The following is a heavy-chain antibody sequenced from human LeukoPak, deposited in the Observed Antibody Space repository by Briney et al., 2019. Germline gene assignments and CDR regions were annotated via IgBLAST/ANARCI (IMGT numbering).Heavy chain of an antibody. CDR1: GYTFTSYY. CDR3: ARGSPNTAMVTYEFDY. Sequence: ASVKVSCKASGYTFTSYYMHWVRQAPGQGLEWMGIINPSGGSTSYAQKFQGRVTMTRDTSTSTVYMELSNLRSEDTAVYYCARGSPNTAMVTYEFDYWGQGTLVTVSS. J-gene: IGHJ4*02. D-gene: IGHD5-18*01. CDR2: INPSGGST. V-gene: IGHV1-46*01.